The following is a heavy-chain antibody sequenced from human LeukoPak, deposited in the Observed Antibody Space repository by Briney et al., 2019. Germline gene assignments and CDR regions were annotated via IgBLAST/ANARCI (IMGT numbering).Heavy chain of an antibody. CDR1: GGSFTDYF. CDR2: INDYSGNT. D-gene: IGHD3-22*01. V-gene: IGHV4-34*01. Sequence: SETLSLTCGVFGGSFTDYFWTWIRQSPGKGLEWIGEINDYSGNTNYNPSLNSRVSISLEKSKNQFSLELRSVTAADTAVYYCARGRIAKIVVVHSFQYGMDVWGQGTTVTVSS. J-gene: IGHJ6*02. CDR3: ARGRIAKIVVVHSFQYGMDV.